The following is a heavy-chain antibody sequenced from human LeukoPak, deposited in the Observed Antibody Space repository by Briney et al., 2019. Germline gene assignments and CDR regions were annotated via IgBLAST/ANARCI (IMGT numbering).Heavy chain of an antibody. Sequence: SETLSLTCAVYGGSFSGYYWSWIRQPPGKGLEWIGEINHSGSTNYNPSLKRRVTISVDTSKNQFSLKLSSVTAADTAVYYCARYRVGYYYYYMDVWGKGTAVTVSS. CDR3: ARYRVGYYYYYMDV. J-gene: IGHJ6*03. CDR1: GGSFSGYY. V-gene: IGHV4-34*01. CDR2: INHSGST. D-gene: IGHD1-26*01.